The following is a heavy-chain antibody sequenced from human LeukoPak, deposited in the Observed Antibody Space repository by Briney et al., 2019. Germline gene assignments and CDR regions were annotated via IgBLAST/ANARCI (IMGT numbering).Heavy chain of an antibody. Sequence: SETLSLTCTVSGGSISGYYWSWIRQPAGKGLEWIGRIYTSGSTNYNPSLKSRVTMSVDTSKNQFSLKLTSVAAADTAVYYCARARGWHPYYFDYWGQGTLVAVSS. D-gene: IGHD2-15*01. CDR1: GGSISGYY. J-gene: IGHJ4*02. CDR3: ARARGWHPYYFDY. V-gene: IGHV4-4*07. CDR2: IYTSGST.